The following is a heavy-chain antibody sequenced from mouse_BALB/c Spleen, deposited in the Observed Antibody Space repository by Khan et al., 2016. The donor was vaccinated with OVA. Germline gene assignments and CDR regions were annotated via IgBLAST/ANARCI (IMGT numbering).Heavy chain of an antibody. D-gene: IGHD1-1*02. CDR1: GFSLTDYG. CDR3: AKLLWSHYYAMDY. V-gene: IGHV2-6-5*01. CDR2: IWGGGTT. Sequence: QVQLKESGPGLVAPSQSLSITCTVSGFSLTDYGVGWIRQPPGKGLEWLGVIWGGGTTHYNSALKSRLSISKDNSKSQVFLKMKSLQTDDTAMYYCAKLLWSHYYAMDYWGQGTSVTVSS. J-gene: IGHJ4*01.